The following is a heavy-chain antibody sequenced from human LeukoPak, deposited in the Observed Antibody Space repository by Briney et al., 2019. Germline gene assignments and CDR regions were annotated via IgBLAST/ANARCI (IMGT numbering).Heavy chain of an antibody. J-gene: IGHJ4*02. CDR2: IYYSGST. CDR3: ARVSYYYDSSGYQYYFDY. CDR1: GGSISSYY. V-gene: IGHV4-59*01. Sequence: PSETLSLTCTVSGGSISSYYWSWIRQPPGKGLEWIGYIYYSGSTSYNPSLKSRVTISVDTSKNQFSLKLSSVTAADTAVYYCARVSYYYDSSGYQYYFDYWGQGTLVTVSS. D-gene: IGHD3-22*01.